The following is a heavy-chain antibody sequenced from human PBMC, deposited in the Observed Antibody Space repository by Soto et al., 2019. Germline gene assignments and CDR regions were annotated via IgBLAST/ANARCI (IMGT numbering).Heavy chain of an antibody. CDR1: GFTFSSYG. J-gene: IGHJ6*03. CDR3: ARRGYGSRWPNVYMDV. CDR2: IWHDGSNE. Sequence: GGSLRLSCAASGFTFSSYGMHWVRQAPGKGLERVALIWHDGSNEYYAKSVKGRFTISRDNSENTLYLQMGSLRAEDMALYYCARRGYGSRWPNVYMDVWGKGTTVTVSS. D-gene: IGHD6-13*01. V-gene: IGHV3-33*01.